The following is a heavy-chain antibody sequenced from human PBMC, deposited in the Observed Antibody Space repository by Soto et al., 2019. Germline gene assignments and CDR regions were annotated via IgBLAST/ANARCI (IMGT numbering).Heavy chain of an antibody. V-gene: IGHV1-18*01. CDR3: ARGPDYAGYFDY. J-gene: IGHJ4*02. D-gene: IGHD4-17*01. CDR2: ISAYNGNT. CDR1: GYTFTSYG. Sequence: ASVKVSCKASGYTFTSYGISWVRQAPGQGLEWMGWISAYNGNTSYAQKFQGRVTITADESMTTAYMELSGLRSEDTAVYYCARGPDYAGYFDYWGQGTLVNVSS.